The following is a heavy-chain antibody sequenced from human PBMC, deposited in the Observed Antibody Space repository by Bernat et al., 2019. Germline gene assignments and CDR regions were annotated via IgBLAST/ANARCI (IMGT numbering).Heavy chain of an antibody. CDR1: DFSFSTYV. CDR3: AREGPYSSGRCGYFDY. Sequence: QGHLVESGGGVVQPGTSLRLSCTASDFSFSTYVIHWVRQAPGKGLEWVAAISHDETNKHYADSVKGRFTISRDLSKNTLYLQMNSLSVADTAVYYCAREGPYSSGRCGYFDYWGQGALATVSS. D-gene: IGHD3-10*01. CDR2: ISHDETNK. V-gene: IGHV3-30-3*01. J-gene: IGHJ4*02.